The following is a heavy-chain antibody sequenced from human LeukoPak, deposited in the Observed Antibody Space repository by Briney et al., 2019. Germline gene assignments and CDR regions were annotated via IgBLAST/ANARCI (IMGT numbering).Heavy chain of an antibody. J-gene: IGHJ4*02. CDR3: ATEAERPGYSSGLGFDY. Sequence: GGSLRLSCAASGFTFSSYGMHWVRQAPGKGLEWVAVIWYDGSNKYYADSVKGRFTISRDNSKNTLYLQMNSLRAEDTAVYYCATEAERPGYSSGLGFDYWGQGTLVTVSS. D-gene: IGHD6-19*01. CDR1: GFTFSSYG. CDR2: IWYDGSNK. V-gene: IGHV3-33*01.